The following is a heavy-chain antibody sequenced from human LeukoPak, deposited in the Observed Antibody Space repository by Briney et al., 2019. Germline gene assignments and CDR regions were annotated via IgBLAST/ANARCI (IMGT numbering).Heavy chain of an antibody. D-gene: IGHD3-3*01. CDR1: GFTFSSYA. CDR2: ISGSGGST. CDR3: AKGGYYDFWSGYYDYYYYYMDV. Sequence: GGPLRLSCAASGFTFSSYAMSWVRQAPGKGLEWVSAISGSGGSTYYADSVEGRFTISRDNSKNTLYLQKNSKRAEDTVVYYCAKGGYYDFWSGYYDYYYYYMDVWGKGTTVTVSS. V-gene: IGHV3-23*01. J-gene: IGHJ6*03.